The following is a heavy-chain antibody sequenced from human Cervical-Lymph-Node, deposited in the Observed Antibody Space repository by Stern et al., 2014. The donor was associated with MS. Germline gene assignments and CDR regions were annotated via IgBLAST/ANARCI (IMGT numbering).Heavy chain of an antibody. D-gene: IGHD2-2*01. CDR3: ACSPERTTTSLHGLDV. CDR2: ISAYNGLT. CDR1: DDTFIKFG. V-gene: IGHV1-18*04. J-gene: IGHJ6*02. Sequence: QVQLVQSEAAVKKPGASVKVSCKASDDTFIKFGISWVRQAPGEGLERMGWISAYNGLTIYAQNFQGRVTMTADTSTSTAHMDLRSLRSDDTAVDYCACSPERTTTSLHGLDVWGQGTAVIVSS.